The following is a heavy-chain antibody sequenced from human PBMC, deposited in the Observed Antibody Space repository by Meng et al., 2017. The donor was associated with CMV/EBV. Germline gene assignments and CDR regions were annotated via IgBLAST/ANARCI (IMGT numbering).Heavy chain of an antibody. CDR2: INPSGGST. J-gene: IGHJ4*02. CDR1: GYTFTSYY. D-gene: IGHD3-3*01. V-gene: IGHV1-46*01. Sequence: ASVKVSCKASGYTFTSYYMHWVRQAPGQGLERMGIINPSGGSTSYAQKFQGRVTMTRDTSTSTVYMELSSLRSEDTAVYYCARRGVVIGDFDYWGQGTLVTVSS. CDR3: ARRGVVIGDFDY.